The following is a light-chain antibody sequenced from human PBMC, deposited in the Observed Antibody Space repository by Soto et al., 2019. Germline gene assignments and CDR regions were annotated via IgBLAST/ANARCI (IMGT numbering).Light chain of an antibody. J-gene: IGKJ3*01. Sequence: DIVLTQSPGTLSLSPGERATLSCRTSQSVFNNYFAWYQQKPGQAPRLLIFETSNRAPGVPDRFGGSGSGTDFTLTISRLEPEDFAVYYCQQYGSSLFTFGPGTKVDLK. CDR2: ETS. V-gene: IGKV3-20*01. CDR1: QSVFNNY. CDR3: QQYGSSLFT.